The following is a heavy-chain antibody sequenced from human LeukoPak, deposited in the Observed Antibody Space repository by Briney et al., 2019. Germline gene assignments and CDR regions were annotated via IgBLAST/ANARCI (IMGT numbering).Heavy chain of an antibody. Sequence: RGCLRLSCAASRFTLSNAWIDWVRQAPGKGLGWVGRIKSKVDGETTDYAAPVKGRFTISRDDSNNMVYLQMNSLKIEDTAVYYCAIDEPNYAPYDFDYWGQGTLVTVSS. J-gene: IGHJ4*02. CDR1: RFTLSNAW. CDR2: IKSKVDGETT. D-gene: IGHD4/OR15-4a*01. CDR3: AIDEPNYAPYDFDY. V-gene: IGHV3-15*01.